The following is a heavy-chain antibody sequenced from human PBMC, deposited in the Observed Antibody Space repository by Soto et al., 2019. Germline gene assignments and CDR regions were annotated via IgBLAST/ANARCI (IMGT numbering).Heavy chain of an antibody. D-gene: IGHD6-19*01. J-gene: IGHJ4*02. CDR1: GFIFGIYT. V-gene: IGHV3-21*06. CDR3: ATARSQWLEGSRADY. Sequence: ESGGGLVKPGGSLRLSCAASGFIFGIYTMNWVRQAPGKGLEWVSSISNSGTYVTYADTVKVRFTISRDNDKNCLFLQMNSLRADYTAVYYCATARSQWLEGSRADYWGQGTLVTVSS. CDR2: ISNSGTYV.